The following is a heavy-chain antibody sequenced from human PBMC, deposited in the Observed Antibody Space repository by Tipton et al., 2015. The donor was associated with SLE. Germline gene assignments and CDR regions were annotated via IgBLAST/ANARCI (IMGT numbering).Heavy chain of an antibody. CDR1: GGSISSGGYY. CDR3: AKLQSNYFDY. Sequence: TLSLTCTVSGGSISSGGYYWSWIRQHPGKGLEWIGYIYYSGTTYYNSSLKSRVTMSLDTSKNHFSLRLTSVTAADTAVYYCAKLQSNYFDYWGQGTLVTVSS. CDR2: IYYSGTT. V-gene: IGHV4-31*03. J-gene: IGHJ4*02. D-gene: IGHD4-11*01.